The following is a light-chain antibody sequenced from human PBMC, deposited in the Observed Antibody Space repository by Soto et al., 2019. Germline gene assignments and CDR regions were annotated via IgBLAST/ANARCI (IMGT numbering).Light chain of an antibody. CDR1: NIGSKS. CDR3: QVWDSSSDHAV. V-gene: IGLV3-21*04. Sequence: SSELTQPPSVSVAPGKTARITCGGNNIGSKSVHWYQQKPCQAPVLVIYYDSDRPSGIPERFSGSNSGNTATLTIIRVEDGEEADDYCQVWDSSSDHAVFGGGTQLTVL. J-gene: IGLJ7*01. CDR2: YDS.